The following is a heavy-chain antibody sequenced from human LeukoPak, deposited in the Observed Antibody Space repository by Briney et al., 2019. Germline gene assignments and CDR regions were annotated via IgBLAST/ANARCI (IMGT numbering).Heavy chain of an antibody. J-gene: IGHJ4*02. V-gene: IGHV4-39*07. CDR1: GGSISSSSYY. CDR3: ARADLDTAMVQFDW. CDR2: IYYSGST. Sequence: SGPGLVKPSETLSLTCTVSGGSISSSSYYWGWIRQPPGKGLEWIGSIYYSGSTYYNPSLKSRVTISVDTSKNQFSLSLSSVTAADTAVYYCARADLDTAMVQFDWWGQGTLVTVSS. D-gene: IGHD5-18*01.